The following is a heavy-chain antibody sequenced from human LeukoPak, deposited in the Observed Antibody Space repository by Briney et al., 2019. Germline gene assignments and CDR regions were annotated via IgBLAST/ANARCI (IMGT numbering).Heavy chain of an antibody. CDR2: IWYDGSNK. Sequence: GRSLRLSCAASGFTFSSYGMHWVRQAPGKGLEWVAVIWYDGSNKYYADSVKGRFTISRDNSKNTLYLQMNSLRAEDTAVYYCAKSSETTPYDFWSGYYPFDYWGQGTLVTVSS. D-gene: IGHD3-3*01. J-gene: IGHJ4*02. CDR3: AKSSETTPYDFWSGYYPFDY. V-gene: IGHV3-33*06. CDR1: GFTFSSYG.